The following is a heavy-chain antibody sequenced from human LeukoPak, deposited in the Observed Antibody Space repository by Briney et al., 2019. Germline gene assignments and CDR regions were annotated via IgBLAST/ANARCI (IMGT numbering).Heavy chain of an antibody. CDR3: ATDFYDSSGSDY. CDR1: GYTFTGYY. J-gene: IGHJ4*02. V-gene: IGHV1-2*02. CDR2: INPDSGGT. D-gene: IGHD3-22*01. Sequence: ASVKVSCKASGYTFTGYYMHWVRQAPGQGLEWMGWINPDSGGTNYAQKFQGRVTMTRDTSISTAYMELSRLRSEDTAVYYCATDFYDSSGSDYWGQGTLVTVSS.